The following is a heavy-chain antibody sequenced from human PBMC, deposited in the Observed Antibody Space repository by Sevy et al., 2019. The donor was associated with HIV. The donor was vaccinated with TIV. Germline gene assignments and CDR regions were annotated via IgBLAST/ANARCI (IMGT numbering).Heavy chain of an antibody. V-gene: IGHV3-23*01. J-gene: IGHJ4*02. CDR1: GFTFSSYA. CDR3: AESSEWELLEDYFDY. D-gene: IGHD1-26*01. Sequence: GGSLRLSCAASGFTFSSYAMSWVRQAPGKGLEWVSAISGSGGSTYYADSVKGRFTISRDNSKNTLYLQMNSLRAEDTAVYYCAESSEWELLEDYFDYWGQGTLVTVSS. CDR2: ISGSGGST.